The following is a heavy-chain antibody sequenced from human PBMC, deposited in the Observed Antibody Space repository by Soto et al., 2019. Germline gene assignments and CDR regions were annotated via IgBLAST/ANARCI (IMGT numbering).Heavy chain of an antibody. CDR3: ARDRRVGATTA. J-gene: IGHJ4*02. D-gene: IGHD1-26*01. CDR1: GGTFSSYT. V-gene: IGHV1-69*08. Sequence: QVQLVQSGAEVKKPGSSVKVSCKASGGTFSSYTISWVRQAPGQGLEWMGRIIPILGIANYAQKFQGRVTITADKSTSTPYMELSSLRSEDTAVYYCARDRRVGATTAWGQGTLVTVSS. CDR2: IIPILGIA.